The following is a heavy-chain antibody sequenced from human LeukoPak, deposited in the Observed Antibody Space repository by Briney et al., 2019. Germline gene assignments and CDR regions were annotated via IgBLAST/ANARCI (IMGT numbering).Heavy chain of an antibody. D-gene: IGHD3-22*01. CDR3: AKAVGSSGYFSRDAFDI. V-gene: IGHV3-30*18. Sequence: GGSLRLSCAASGFTFSSYGMHWVRQAPGKGLEWVAVISYDGSNKYYADSVKGRFTISRDNSKNTLYLQMNSLRAEDTAVYYCAKAVGSSGYFSRDAFDIWGQGTMVTVSS. CDR1: GFTFSSYG. J-gene: IGHJ3*02. CDR2: ISYDGSNK.